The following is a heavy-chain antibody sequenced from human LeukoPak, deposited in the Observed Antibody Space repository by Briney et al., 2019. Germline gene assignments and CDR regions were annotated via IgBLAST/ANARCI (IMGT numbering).Heavy chain of an antibody. CDR2: INPSGGST. J-gene: IGHJ4*02. CDR3: ARGSAHFDWLPHPIYYFDY. V-gene: IGHV1-46*01. Sequence: ASVKVSCKASGYTFTSYYMHWVRQAPGQGLEWMGIINPSGGSTSYAQKFQGRVTMTRDTSTSTVYMELSSLRSEDTAVYYCARGSAHFDWLPHPIYYFDYWGQGTLVTVSS. D-gene: IGHD3-9*01. CDR1: GYTFTSYY.